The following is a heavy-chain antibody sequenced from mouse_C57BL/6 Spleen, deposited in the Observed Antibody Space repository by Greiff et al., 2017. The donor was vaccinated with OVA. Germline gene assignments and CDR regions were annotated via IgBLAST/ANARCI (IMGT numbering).Heavy chain of an antibody. CDR3: ARNGNYYAMDY. D-gene: IGHD2-1*01. CDR2: ISGGGGTT. CDR1: GFTFSSYT. V-gene: IGHV5-9*01. J-gene: IGHJ4*01. Sequence: EVQVVESGGGLVKPGGSLKLSCAASGFTFSSYTMSWVRQTPEKRLEWVATISGGGGTTYYPDSVKGRFTISRDNAKNTLYLQMSSLRYEDTALYYCARNGNYYAMDYWGQGTSVTVSS.